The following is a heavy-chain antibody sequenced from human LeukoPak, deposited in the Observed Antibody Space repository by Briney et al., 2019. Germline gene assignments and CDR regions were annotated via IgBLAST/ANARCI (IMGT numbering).Heavy chain of an antibody. CDR2: ISGSGGST. CDR3: VFGKYGGIWSAFDY. J-gene: IGHJ4*02. Sequence: EGSLRLSCAASGFTFSSYAMSWVRQAPGKGLEWVSAISGSGGSTYYADSVKGRFTISRDNSKNTLYLQMNSLRAEDTAVYYCVFGKYGGIWSAFDYWGQGTLVTVST. D-gene: IGHD4-23*01. CDR1: GFTFSSYA. V-gene: IGHV3-23*01.